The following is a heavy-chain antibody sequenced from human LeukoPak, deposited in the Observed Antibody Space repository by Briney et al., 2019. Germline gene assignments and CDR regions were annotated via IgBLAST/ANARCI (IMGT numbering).Heavy chain of an antibody. CDR3: ARHRHSHHYDY. V-gene: IGHV4-39*01. CDR2: ISYSWTT. J-gene: IGHJ4*02. CDR1: GGSISSSSSDYY. D-gene: IGHD5-18*01. Sequence: KTSETLSLTCTVSGGSISSSSSDYYWGWVRQPPGKGLEWIGSISYSWTTYYNPSLKSRVTISADTSNNQFSLKLTSLTAADTAVYYCARHRHSHHYDYWGQGTLVTVSS.